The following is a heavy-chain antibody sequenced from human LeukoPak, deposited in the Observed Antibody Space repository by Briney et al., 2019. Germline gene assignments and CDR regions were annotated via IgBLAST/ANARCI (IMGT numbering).Heavy chain of an antibody. CDR2: VSHRGTT. V-gene: IGHV4-61*02. J-gene: IGHJ2*01. D-gene: IGHD2-2*03. Sequence: SETLSLTCSVSGGSISSGDYYWTWIRQPAGKGLEWIGRVSHRGTTSYNPSLKSRVSMSIDTFRKEFSLKLSSVTAADTAVYYCARDEIGFCNSGSCSGWYFDVWGRGTLVTVSS. CDR3: ARDEIGFCNSGSCSGWYFDV. CDR1: GGSISSGDYY.